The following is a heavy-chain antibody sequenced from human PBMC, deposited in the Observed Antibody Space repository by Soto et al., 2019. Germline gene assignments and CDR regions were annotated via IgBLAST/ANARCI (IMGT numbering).Heavy chain of an antibody. V-gene: IGHV1-69*06. CDR1: GGTFSSYA. Sequence: SVKVSCKASGGTFSSYAISWVRQAPGQGLEWMGGIIPIFGTANYAQKFQGRVTITAGKSTSTAYMELSSLRSEDTAVYYCASSTEPYYYYGMDVWGQGTTVTVSS. CDR2: IIPIFGTA. CDR3: ASSTEPYYYYGMDV. J-gene: IGHJ6*02. D-gene: IGHD3-3*02.